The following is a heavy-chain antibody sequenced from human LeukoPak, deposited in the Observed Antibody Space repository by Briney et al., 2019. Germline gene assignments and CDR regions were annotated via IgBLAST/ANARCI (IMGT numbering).Heavy chain of an antibody. CDR3: ARVPDSSWPTYYYYMDV. D-gene: IGHD6-13*01. CDR1: GFTFSSYE. V-gene: IGHV3-48*03. CDR2: ISSSGSTI. J-gene: IGHJ6*03. Sequence: GGSLRLSCAASGFTFSSYEMNWVRQAPGKGLEWVSYISSSGSTIYYADSVKGRFTISRDNAKNSLYLQMNSLRAEDTALYYCARVPDSSWPTYYYYMDVWGKGTTVTVSS.